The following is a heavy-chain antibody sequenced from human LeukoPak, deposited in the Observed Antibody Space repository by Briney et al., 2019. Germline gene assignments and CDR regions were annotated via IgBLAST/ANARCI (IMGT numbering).Heavy chain of an antibody. CDR1: GFSFRDRY. V-gene: IGHV3-11*06. Sequence: PGGSLRLSCAATGFSFRDRYMSWIRQAPGKGMEWVAYISPNSDNIHYADSVKGRFTISRDHSKSTLYLQMNSLRAEDTAVYYCERDPFDIWGRGTMVTVSS. CDR2: ISPNSDNI. CDR3: ERDPFDI. J-gene: IGHJ3*02.